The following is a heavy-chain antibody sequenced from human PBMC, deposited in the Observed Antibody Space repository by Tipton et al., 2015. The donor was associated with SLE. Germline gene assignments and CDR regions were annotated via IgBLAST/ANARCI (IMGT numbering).Heavy chain of an antibody. J-gene: IGHJ4*02. CDR1: GGSISSGSYY. V-gene: IGHV4-39*07. D-gene: IGHD3-10*01. CDR2: IYYSGST. Sequence: TLSLTCSVSGGSISSGSYYWSWIRQPPGKGLEWIGSIYYSGSTYYNPSLKSRVTISVDTSKNQFSLKLSSVTAADTAVYYCARDPGYYGSGSYYTPLPFDYWGQGTLVTVSS. CDR3: ARDPGYYGSGSYYTPLPFDY.